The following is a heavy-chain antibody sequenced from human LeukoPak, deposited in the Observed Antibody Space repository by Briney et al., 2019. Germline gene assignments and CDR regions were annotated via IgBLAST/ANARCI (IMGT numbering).Heavy chain of an antibody. J-gene: IGHJ4*02. Sequence: GGSLRLSCAASGFTVSNNYMNWVRQAPGKGLEWVSLIYSGGSTYYADSVKGRFTISRDNSKNTLYLQMNSLRAEDTAVYYCAKDLTMVRGVPRAFDYWGQGTLVTVSS. CDR3: AKDLTMVRGVPRAFDY. CDR1: GFTVSNNY. V-gene: IGHV3-53*01. D-gene: IGHD3-10*01. CDR2: IYSGGST.